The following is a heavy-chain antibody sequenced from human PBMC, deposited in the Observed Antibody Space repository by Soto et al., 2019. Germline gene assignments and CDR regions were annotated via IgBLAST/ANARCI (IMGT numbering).Heavy chain of an antibody. CDR1: GVSVRSYT. J-gene: IGHJ4*02. Sequence: SETLSLTCIVSGVSVRSYTWSWVRQPANKGLEWIGRVFSSVSATYNPSLKSRVSISMDTPENRISLKLDSVTAADAGVYFCARDGMTTGDTWGPGTLVT. CDR2: VFSSVSA. CDR3: ARDGMTTGDT. D-gene: IGHD2-21*02. V-gene: IGHV4-4*07.